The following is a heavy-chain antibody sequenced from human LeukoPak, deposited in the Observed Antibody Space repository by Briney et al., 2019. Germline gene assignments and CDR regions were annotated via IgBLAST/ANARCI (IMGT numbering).Heavy chain of an antibody. CDR2: IKQDGVEK. J-gene: IGHJ5*02. CDR1: GFTISDYW. Sequence: GGSLRLSCAASGFTISDYWMTWVRQAPGQGLEWVANIKQDGVEKSYVDSVKGRFTISRDNANNSIFLQMNSLRVEDTAIYYCVRDGGTDWYDPWGQGTLVSVSS. D-gene: IGHD3-16*01. CDR3: VRDGGTDWYDP. V-gene: IGHV3-7*01.